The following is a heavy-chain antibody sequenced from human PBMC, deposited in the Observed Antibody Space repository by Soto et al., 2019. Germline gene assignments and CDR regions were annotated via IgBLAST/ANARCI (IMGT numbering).Heavy chain of an antibody. V-gene: IGHV3-23*01. Sequence: EIQLLESGGGLIQPGGSLRLSCAASGFTFSSYDMNWVRQAPGKGLEWVSAISAVGTTTYYADSVTGRFAITRDNSKNIVYLQMNSLRVEDTAVYYCAYYQLLTGRGIRGHGTMVTVS. CDR1: GFTFSSYD. CDR3: AYYQLLTGRGI. D-gene: IGHD3-10*01. J-gene: IGHJ3*01. CDR2: ISAVGTTT.